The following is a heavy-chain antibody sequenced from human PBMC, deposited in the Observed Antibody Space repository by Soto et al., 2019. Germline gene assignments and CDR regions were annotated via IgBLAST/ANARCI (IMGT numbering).Heavy chain of an antibody. Sequence: ASVKVSCKASGYTFTSYDINWVRQATGQGLEWMGWMNPNSGNTGYAQKFQGRVTMTRNTSISTAYMELSSLRSEDTAVYYCARGNRGYYDFWSGPNYFDYWGQGTLVNVSS. CDR1: GYTFTSYD. D-gene: IGHD3-3*01. CDR2: MNPNSGNT. J-gene: IGHJ4*02. V-gene: IGHV1-8*01. CDR3: ARGNRGYYDFWSGPNYFDY.